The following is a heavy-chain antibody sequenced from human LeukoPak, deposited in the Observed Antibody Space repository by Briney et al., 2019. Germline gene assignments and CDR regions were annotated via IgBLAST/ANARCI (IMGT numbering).Heavy chain of an antibody. CDR3: ARSVRLTSSPWD. V-gene: IGHV4-34*01. Sequence: SETLSLTCAVYGGSFSGYYWSWIRQPPGKGLEWIGEINHSGSTNYNPSLKSRVTISVDTSKNQFSLKLSSVTAADTAVYYCARSVRLTSSPWDWGQGTLVTVSS. J-gene: IGHJ4*02. CDR2: INHSGST. D-gene: IGHD6-6*01. CDR1: GGSFSGYY.